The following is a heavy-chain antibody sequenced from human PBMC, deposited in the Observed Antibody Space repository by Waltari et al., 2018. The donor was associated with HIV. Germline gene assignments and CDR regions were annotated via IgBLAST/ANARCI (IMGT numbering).Heavy chain of an antibody. CDR2: LSHDGKNH. CDR3: ARDGAWDTDGVIEYHVLDV. J-gene: IGHJ6*02. D-gene: IGHD6-6*01. CDR1: GFTFTSYA. Sequence: VQLVASGGGVVQPGKSLSLSCVAAGFTFTSYAMYWVSQAPGKGPEWVAVLSHDGKNHFHADSVKGRFTISRDNSKNTVYLQMDSLRFEDTGVYYCARDGAWDTDGVIEYHVLDVWGQGITVTVSS. V-gene: IGHV3-30*16.